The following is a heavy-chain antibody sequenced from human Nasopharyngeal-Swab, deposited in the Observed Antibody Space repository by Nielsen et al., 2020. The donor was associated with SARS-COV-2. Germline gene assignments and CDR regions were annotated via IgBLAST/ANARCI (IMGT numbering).Heavy chain of an antibody. V-gene: IGHV3-11*04. J-gene: IGHJ4*02. CDR1: GFTFSDYY. D-gene: IGHD6-13*01. Sequence: GESLKISCAASGFTFSDYYMSWIRQAPGKGLEWVSYIRSSGSTIYNADSVKGRFTISRDNAKNSLYLQMNSLTAEDTAVYYCERGQQGALYYFDYWGQGTLVTVSS. CDR2: IRSSGSTI. CDR3: ERGQQGALYYFDY.